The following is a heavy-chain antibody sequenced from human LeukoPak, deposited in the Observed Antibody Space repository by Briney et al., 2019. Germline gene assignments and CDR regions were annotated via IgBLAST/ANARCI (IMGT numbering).Heavy chain of an antibody. Sequence: TPSETLSLTCTVSGGSISSYYWSWIRQPPGKGLEWIGYIYYSGSTNYSPSLKSRVTISVDTSKNQFSLKLSSVTAADTAVYYCARSTPGVRLAFDIWGQGTMVTVSS. CDR1: GGSISSYY. V-gene: IGHV4-59*01. J-gene: IGHJ3*02. CDR3: ARSTPGVRLAFDI. CDR2: IYYSGST. D-gene: IGHD6-25*01.